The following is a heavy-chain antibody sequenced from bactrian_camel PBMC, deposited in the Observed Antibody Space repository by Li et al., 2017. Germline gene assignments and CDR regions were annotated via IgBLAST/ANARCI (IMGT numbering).Heavy chain of an antibody. D-gene: IGHD6*01. CDR1: GFTFSSYD. CDR2: ISWDGDST. Sequence: DVQLVESGGGSVEAGGSLRLSCAASGFTFSSYDMLWVRQAPGKGLEWVSSISWDGDSTHYADTVKGQFTISRDNAKNTVYLQMNSLKPEDTAVYYCASSTVVAGKLYYLEVWGQGTQVTVS. V-gene: IGHV3S40*01. CDR3: ASSTVVAGKLYYLEV. J-gene: IGHJ2*01.